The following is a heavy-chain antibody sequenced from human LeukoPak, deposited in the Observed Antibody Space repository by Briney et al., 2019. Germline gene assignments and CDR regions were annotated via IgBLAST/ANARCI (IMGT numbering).Heavy chain of an antibody. D-gene: IGHD6-13*01. CDR1: GFTFANYA. CDR3: ARDQGAAGDY. CDR2: IDQDGNEK. J-gene: IGHJ4*02. V-gene: IGHV3-7*01. Sequence: GGSLRLSCAASGFTFANYAMSWVRQAPGKGLEWVANIDQDGNEKFYVDSVKGRFTISRDNAKNSVYLQMNSLRAEDTALYYCARDQGAAGDYWGQGTLVTVSS.